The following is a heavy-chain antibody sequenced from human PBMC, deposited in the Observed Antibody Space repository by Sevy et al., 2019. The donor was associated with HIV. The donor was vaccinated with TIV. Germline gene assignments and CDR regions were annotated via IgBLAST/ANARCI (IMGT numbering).Heavy chain of an antibody. Sequence: GGSLRLSCAASGFTFSDYYMSWIRQAPGKGLEWVSYISSSSSYTNYADSVKGRFTISRDKVKHSLYLQMNSLRAEDKGVYYCARVGKLGGSYHDYFDYWGQGTPVTVSS. CDR3: ARVGKLGGSYHDYFDY. D-gene: IGHD1-26*01. V-gene: IGHV3-11*06. CDR1: GFTFSDYY. J-gene: IGHJ4*02. CDR2: ISSSSSYT.